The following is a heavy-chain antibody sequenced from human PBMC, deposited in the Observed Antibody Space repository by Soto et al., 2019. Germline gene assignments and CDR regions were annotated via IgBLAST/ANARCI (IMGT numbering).Heavy chain of an antibody. Sequence: QVQLQQWGAGLLKPSETLSLTCAVYGGSFSGYYWSWIRQPPGKGLEWIGEINHIGTTNYNPSHKSRVTISVDTSKNQFSLKLNSVTSADTAVFYCARVTRGDYLLTFSLRGMDVWGQGTTVTVSS. CDR2: INHIGTT. V-gene: IGHV4-34*02. D-gene: IGHD4-17*01. J-gene: IGHJ6*01. CDR3: ARVTRGDYLLTFSLRGMDV. CDR1: GGSFSGYY.